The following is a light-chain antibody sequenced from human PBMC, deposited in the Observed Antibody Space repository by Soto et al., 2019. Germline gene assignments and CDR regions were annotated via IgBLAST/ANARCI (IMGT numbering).Light chain of an antibody. Sequence: QTVVTQAPSFSVSPGGTVTLTCGLNSASVSTSYYPSWYQQTPGQAPRTLIYNTDTRSSGVPYRFSGSILGNKAALTITGAQADYESDYYCVLYMGRGISVFGGGTKLTVL. J-gene: IGLJ2*01. CDR2: NTD. CDR1: SASVSTSYY. CDR3: VLYMGRGISV. V-gene: IGLV8-61*01.